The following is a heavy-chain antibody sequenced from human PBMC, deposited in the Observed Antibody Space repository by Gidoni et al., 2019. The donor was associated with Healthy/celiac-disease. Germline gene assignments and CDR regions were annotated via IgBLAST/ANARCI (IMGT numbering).Heavy chain of an antibody. J-gene: IGHJ4*02. V-gene: IGHV4-4*02. CDR3: ARRGIVGASGAGDY. D-gene: IGHD1-26*01. CDR2: T. Sequence: TNYNPSLKSRVTISVDKSKNQFSLKLSSVTAADTAVYYCARRGIVGASGAGDYWGQGTLVTVSS.